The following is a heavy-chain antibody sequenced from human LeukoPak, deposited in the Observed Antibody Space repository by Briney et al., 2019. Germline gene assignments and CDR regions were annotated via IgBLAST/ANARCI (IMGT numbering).Heavy chain of an antibody. CDR2: ISYDGSNK. J-gene: IGHJ4*02. V-gene: IGHV3-30*18. CDR3: AKHSGSYQTAFDY. Sequence: QPGRSLRLSCAASGFTFSSYGMHWARQAPGKGLEWVAVISYDGSNKYYADSVKGRFTISRDNSKNTLYLQMNSLRAEDTAVYYCAKHSGSYQTAFDYWGQGTLVTVSS. CDR1: GFTFSSYG. D-gene: IGHD1-26*01.